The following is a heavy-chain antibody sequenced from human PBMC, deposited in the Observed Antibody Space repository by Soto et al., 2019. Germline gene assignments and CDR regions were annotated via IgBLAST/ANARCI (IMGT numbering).Heavy chain of an antibody. Sequence: PSETLSLTCAVYGGSFSGYYWSWIRQPPGKGLEWIGEINHSGSTNYNPSLKSRVTISVDTSKNQFSLKLSSVTAADTAVYYCAREVAFFNWFDPWGQGTLVTVSS. CDR1: GGSFSGYY. V-gene: IGHV4-34*01. CDR3: AREVAFFNWFDP. J-gene: IGHJ5*02. CDR2: INHSGST. D-gene: IGHD3-3*01.